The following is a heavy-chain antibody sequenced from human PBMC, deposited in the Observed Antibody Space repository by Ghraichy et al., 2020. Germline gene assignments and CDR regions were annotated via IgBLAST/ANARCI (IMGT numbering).Heavy chain of an antibody. J-gene: IGHJ4*02. CDR1: GGSISTYY. CDR2: IYDSGST. D-gene: IGHD4-11*01. V-gene: IGHV4-59*01. CDR3: ARDVDYHGHFDS. Sequence: SETLSLTCAVSGGSISTYYWNWIRQPPGKGLEWIGYIYDSGSTIYNPSLKSRVTISLDTSRNQFSLKLNSVTAADTGVYFCARDVDYHGHFDSWGQGTLVTVSS.